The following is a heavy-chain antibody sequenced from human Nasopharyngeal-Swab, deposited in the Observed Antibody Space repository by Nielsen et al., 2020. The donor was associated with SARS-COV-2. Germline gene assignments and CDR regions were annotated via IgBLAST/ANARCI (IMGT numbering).Heavy chain of an antibody. CDR1: GGSLSSSSYY. CDR3: ARRGYSYGSFDP. CDR2: IYYSGSS. J-gene: IGHJ5*02. V-gene: IGHV4-39*01. Sequence: SETLSLTCTVSGGSLSSSSYYWGWIRQPPGKGLEWIGSIYYSGSSYYNPSLKSPVTISVDTSQNQFSLKLSSVTAADTAVYYCARRGYSYGSFDPWGQGTLVTVSS. D-gene: IGHD5-18*01.